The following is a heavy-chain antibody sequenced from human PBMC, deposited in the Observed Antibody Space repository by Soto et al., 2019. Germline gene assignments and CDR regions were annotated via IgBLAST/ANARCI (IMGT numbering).Heavy chain of an antibody. Sequence: PSETLSLTCTVSGGSINSYYWGWIRQPPGKGLEWIGSIYYSGSTYYNPFLKSRVTISVDTSKNQFSLKLSSVTAADTAVYYCASSGWWYFDYWGQGTLVTVSS. CDR2: IYYSGST. CDR1: GGSINSYY. J-gene: IGHJ4*02. V-gene: IGHV4-39*01. D-gene: IGHD6-19*01. CDR3: ASSGWWYFDY.